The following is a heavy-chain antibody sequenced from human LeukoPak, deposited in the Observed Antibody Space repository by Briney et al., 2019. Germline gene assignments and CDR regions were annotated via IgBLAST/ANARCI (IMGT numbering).Heavy chain of an antibody. V-gene: IGHV1-69*13. D-gene: IGHD3-9*01. CDR2: IIPIFGTA. J-gene: IGHJ5*02. CDR3: ARAPPFYGILTGYYSWFDP. CDR1: GGTFSSYA. Sequence: ASVKVSCKASGGTFSSYAISWVRQAPGQGLEWMGGIIPIFGTANYAQKFQGRVTITADEPTSTAYMELSSLRSEDTAVYYCARAPPFYGILTGYYSWFDPWGQGTLVTVSS.